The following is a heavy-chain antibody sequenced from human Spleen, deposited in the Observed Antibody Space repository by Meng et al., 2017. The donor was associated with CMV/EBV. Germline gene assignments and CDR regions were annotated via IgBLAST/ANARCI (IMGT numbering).Heavy chain of an antibody. CDR1: GGSISSSSYY. Sequence: SETLSLTCTVSGGSISSSSYYWGWIRQPPGKGLEWIGSIHSSGYTYSNPSLKSRVAFSLDTSKNQFSLKLSSVTAADTAVYYCARDYKFDIRPFDYWGQGTLVTVSS. D-gene: IGHD3-22*01. J-gene: IGHJ4*02. CDR3: ARDYKFDIRPFDY. CDR2: IHSSGYT. V-gene: IGHV4-39*07.